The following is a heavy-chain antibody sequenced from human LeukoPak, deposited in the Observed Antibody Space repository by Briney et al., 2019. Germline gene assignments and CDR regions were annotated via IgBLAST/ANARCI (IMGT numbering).Heavy chain of an antibody. V-gene: IGHV3-7*05. CDR1: GFTFSNYS. J-gene: IGHJ4*02. CDR2: IKPDGSEK. CDR3: ARGDLWSYSD. Sequence: GSLRLSCAASGFTFSNYSMSWVRQAPGKGLECVAHIKPDGSEKYYADSVRGRFTISRDSPKKSLFLQINSLRAEDTAVYFCARGDLWSYSDWGQGTLVTVSS. D-gene: IGHD1-26*01.